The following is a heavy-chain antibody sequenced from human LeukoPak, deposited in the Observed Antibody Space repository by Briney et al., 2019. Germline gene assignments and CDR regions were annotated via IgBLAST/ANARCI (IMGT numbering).Heavy chain of an antibody. CDR1: GFTFSSYG. Sequence: GGSLRLSCAASGFTFSSYGMHWVRQAPGKGLEWVAVIWYDGSNKYYADSVKGRFTISRDNSKNTLYLQMNSLRAEDTAVYYCARDLWYSSSWYDYWGQGTLVTVSS. CDR3: ARDLWYSSSWYDY. V-gene: IGHV3-33*01. CDR2: IWYDGSNK. D-gene: IGHD6-13*01. J-gene: IGHJ4*02.